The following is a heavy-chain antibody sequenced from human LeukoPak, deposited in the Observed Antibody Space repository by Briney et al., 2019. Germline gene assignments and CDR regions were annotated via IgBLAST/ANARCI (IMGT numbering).Heavy chain of an antibody. V-gene: IGHV4-59*08. J-gene: IGHJ6*02. CDR2: IYYSGST. D-gene: IGHD4-17*01. CDR3: ASGTHGDYSPNYYGMDV. CDR1: GGSISSYY. Sequence: SETLSLTCTVSGGSISSYYWSWIRQPPGKGLEWIGYIYYSGSTNYNPSLKSRVTISVDTSKNQFSLKLSSVTAADTAVYYCASGTHGDYSPNYYGMDVWGQGTTVTVSS.